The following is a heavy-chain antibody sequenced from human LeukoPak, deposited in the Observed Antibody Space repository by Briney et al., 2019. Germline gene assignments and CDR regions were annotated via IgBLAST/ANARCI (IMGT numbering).Heavy chain of an antibody. Sequence: QTGGSLRLSCAASGFTFSSYEMNWVRQAPGKGLEWVSYISSSGNTTYYADSVKGRFTISRDNAKNSLYLQMNSLRAEDTAVYYCARDAQDGMDVWGQGTTVTVSS. CDR2: ISSSGNTT. J-gene: IGHJ6*02. CDR1: GFTFSSYE. CDR3: ARDAQDGMDV. V-gene: IGHV3-48*03.